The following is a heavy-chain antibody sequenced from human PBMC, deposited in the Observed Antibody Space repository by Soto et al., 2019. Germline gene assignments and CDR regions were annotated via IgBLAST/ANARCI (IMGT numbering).Heavy chain of an antibody. CDR1: GFTFSSYS. Sequence: GSLRLSCAASGFTFSSYSMNWVRQAPGKGLEWVSYISSSSSTIYYADSVKGRFTISRDNAKNSLYLQMNSLRAEDTAVYYCARDLGNIVVVPTDFWGQGTLVTVSS. CDR2: ISSSSSTI. V-gene: IGHV3-48*01. D-gene: IGHD2-2*01. J-gene: IGHJ4*02. CDR3: ARDLGNIVVVPTDF.